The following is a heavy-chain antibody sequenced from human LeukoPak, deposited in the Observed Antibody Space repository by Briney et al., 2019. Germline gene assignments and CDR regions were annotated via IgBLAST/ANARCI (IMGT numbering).Heavy chain of an antibody. J-gene: IGHJ5*02. Sequence: SVKVSCKASGGTFSSYAISWVRPAPGQGLEWMGGIIPIFGTANYAQKFQGRVTITADESTSTAYMELSSLRSEDTAVYYCARGCSGGSCYNGDNWFDPWGQGTLVTVSS. CDR2: IIPIFGTA. V-gene: IGHV1-69*13. D-gene: IGHD2-15*01. CDR1: GGTFSSYA. CDR3: ARGCSGGSCYNGDNWFDP.